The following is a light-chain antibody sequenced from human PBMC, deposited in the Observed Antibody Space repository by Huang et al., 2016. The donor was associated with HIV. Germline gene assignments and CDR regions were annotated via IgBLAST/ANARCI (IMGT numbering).Light chain of an antibody. CDR3: PHLNSFPRKYT. CDR2: AAS. V-gene: IGKV1-9*01. Sequence: IQFNQSPSSLSASVGDIVTITCRARQGTSSHSAWYQQKLGKSPKLLIDAASSFHSRVSSRFSGFGCGTDVTLTISTLQPEDVATFYCPHLNSFPRKYTFGQGTKLDIK. J-gene: IGKJ2*01. CDR1: QGTSSH.